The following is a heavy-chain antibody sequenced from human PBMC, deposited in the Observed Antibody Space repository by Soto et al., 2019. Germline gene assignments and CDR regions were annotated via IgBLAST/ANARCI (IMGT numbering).Heavy chain of an antibody. CDR2: IYWDDDK. CDR1: GFSLTTGGVS. D-gene: IGHD6-19*01. CDR3: AYTEGVLVAGVPLGTTRFSS. Sequence: QITLKESGPTVVTPTQTLTLTCTFSGFSLTTGGVSVGWIRQPPGKALEWLAVIYWDDDKRYSPSLRSRLAITRDPSRDHVVLAFTNMSPGDTATYCCAYTEGVLVAGVPLGTTRFSSWGPGALVTVSS. J-gene: IGHJ5*02. V-gene: IGHV2-5*02.